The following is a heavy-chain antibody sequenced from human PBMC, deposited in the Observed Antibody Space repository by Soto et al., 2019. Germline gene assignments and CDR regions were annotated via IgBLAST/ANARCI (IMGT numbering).Heavy chain of an antibody. D-gene: IGHD4-17*01. CDR2: IDSGGST. CDR3: ATIFTTMTPEEHVYYGLDV. V-gene: IGHV3-66*01. CDR1: GFAVSTSY. J-gene: IGHJ6*02. Sequence: LRLSCAASGFAVSTSYMNGVLQAPGKGLEWVSVIDSGGSTNHADSVKGRFTISTDVSKTTLFLQMNSLRAEDTAVYYCATIFTTMTPEEHVYYGLDVWGQGTTVTVPS.